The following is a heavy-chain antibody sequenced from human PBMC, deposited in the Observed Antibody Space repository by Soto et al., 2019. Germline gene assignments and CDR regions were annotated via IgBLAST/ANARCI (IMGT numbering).Heavy chain of an antibody. J-gene: IGHJ4*02. V-gene: IGHV3-53*01. D-gene: IGHD5-18*01. Sequence: EGQLVESAGCLIPPGGSLRLSCAASGFLVNSAYMTWVRQAPGKGLEWLSMINSDGSTLYAESVKGRFTISRDNSKNRLDLQMNSLRAEDTAMYYCARSGYSFAWGYWGQGTLVIVTS. CDR1: GFLVNSAY. CDR2: INSDGST. CDR3: ARSGYSFAWGY.